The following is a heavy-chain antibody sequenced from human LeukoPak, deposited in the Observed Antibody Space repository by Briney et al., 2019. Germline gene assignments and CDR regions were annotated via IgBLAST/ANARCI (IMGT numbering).Heavy chain of an antibody. CDR1: GFTFSDYY. CDR2: ISSSGSTI. Sequence: KPGGSLRLSCAASGFTFSDYYMSWIRQAPGKGLEWVSYISSSGSTIYYADSVKGRFTISRDNAKNSLYLQMNSLRAEDTAVYYCARVRWIQLWSRSYYFDYWGQGTLVTVSS. J-gene: IGHJ4*02. D-gene: IGHD5-18*01. V-gene: IGHV3-11*01. CDR3: ARVRWIQLWSRSYYFDY.